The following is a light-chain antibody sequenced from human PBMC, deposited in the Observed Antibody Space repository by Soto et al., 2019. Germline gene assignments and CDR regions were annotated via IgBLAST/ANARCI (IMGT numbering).Light chain of an antibody. V-gene: IGKV1-5*01. Sequence: DIQLTQSPSTLSASVGDRVTITCRASQSIATWLAWYQQRPGKAPKLLIYDASSLENGVPLRFSGSGSGTEFTLTISSLQPDDFATYYCQQYNNYLRTFGQGTKVGIK. CDR3: QQYNNYLRT. CDR2: DAS. J-gene: IGKJ1*01. CDR1: QSIATW.